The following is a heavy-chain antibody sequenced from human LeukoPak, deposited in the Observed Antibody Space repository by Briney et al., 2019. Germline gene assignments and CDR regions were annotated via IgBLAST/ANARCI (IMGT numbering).Heavy chain of an antibody. CDR1: GFTVNSYN. D-gene: IGHD6-13*01. V-gene: IGHV3-48*02. CDR3: ARGPSSSSWSRFDP. Sequence: PGGSLRLSCSASGFTVNSYNMNWVRQAPGKGLEWVSCISSSGTKYYADSVKGRFTTSRDNGKSPLFLEMNSLRDEDTGVYYCARGPSSSSWSRFDPWGQGTLVTVSS. J-gene: IGHJ5*02. CDR2: ISSSGTK.